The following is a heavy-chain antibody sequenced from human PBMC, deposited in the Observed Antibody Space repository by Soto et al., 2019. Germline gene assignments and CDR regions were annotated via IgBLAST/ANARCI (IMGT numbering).Heavy chain of an antibody. CDR3: ISVVIAPYLYFDY. CDR1: GFTFSNAW. Sequence: GGSLRLSCAASGFTFSNAWMSWVRQAPGKGLEWVGRIKSKTDGGTTDYAAPVKGRFTISRDDSKNTLYLQMNSLKTEDTAVYYCISVVIAPYLYFDYWGQGTLVTVSS. J-gene: IGHJ4*02. D-gene: IGHD2-21*01. CDR2: IKSKTDGGTT. V-gene: IGHV3-15*01.